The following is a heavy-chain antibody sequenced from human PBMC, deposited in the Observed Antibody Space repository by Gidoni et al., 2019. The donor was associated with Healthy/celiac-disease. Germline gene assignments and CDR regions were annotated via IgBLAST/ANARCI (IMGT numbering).Heavy chain of an antibody. CDR3: ARATIVGGRKGPYYFDY. J-gene: IGHJ4*02. CDR2: INSDGSST. Sequence: EVQLVESGGGLVQPGGSLRLSCADSGFTFSSYWMHWVRQAPGKGLVWVSRINSDGSSTSYADSVKGRFTISRDNAKNTLYLQMNSLRAEDTAVYYCARATIVGGRKGPYYFDYWGQGTLVTVSS. CDR1: GFTFSSYW. V-gene: IGHV3-74*01. D-gene: IGHD1-26*01.